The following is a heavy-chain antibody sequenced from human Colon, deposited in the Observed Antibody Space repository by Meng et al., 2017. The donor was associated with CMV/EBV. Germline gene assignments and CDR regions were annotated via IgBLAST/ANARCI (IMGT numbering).Heavy chain of an antibody. CDR2: IYHTGST. CDR3: ARGRDYVWGT. J-gene: IGHJ5*02. V-gene: IGHV4-4*02. Sequence: GSLRLSCAISGDSISSSGVWWSWVRQPPGKGLEWFGEIYHTGSTNYNPSLMSRVTISVDKSKNQFSLNLISVTAADTAVYYCARGRDYVWGTWGQGTLVTVSS. CDR1: GDSISSSGVW. D-gene: IGHD3-16*01.